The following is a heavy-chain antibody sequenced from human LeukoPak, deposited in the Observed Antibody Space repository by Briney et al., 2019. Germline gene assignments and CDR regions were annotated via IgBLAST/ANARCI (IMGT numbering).Heavy chain of an antibody. CDR3: AKDHIVVVVAATGYYFDY. D-gene: IGHD2-15*01. V-gene: IGHV3-23*01. CDR1: GFTFSSYA. J-gene: IGHJ4*02. CDR2: ISGSGGST. Sequence: PGGSLRLSCAASGFTFSSYAMSWVRQAPGKGLEWVSAISGSGGSTYYADSVKGRFTISRDNSKNTLYLQMNSLRAEDTAVYYCAKDHIVVVVAATGYYFDYWGQGTLVTVSS.